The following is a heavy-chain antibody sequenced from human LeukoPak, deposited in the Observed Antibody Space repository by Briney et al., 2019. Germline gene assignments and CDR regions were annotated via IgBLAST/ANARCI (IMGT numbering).Heavy chain of an antibody. J-gene: IGHJ4*02. CDR1: GFTFSNYW. Sequence: GGSLRLSCEASGFTFSNYWMTWVRQAPGKGLDWVANIKQDGSEKYYVDSVKGRFTISRDNAKNSLYLQMNRLKVEDTALYYCARVLDSSTSRYQALHYWGQGTLVSVSS. CDR3: ARVLDSSTSRYQALHY. D-gene: IGHD2-2*01. V-gene: IGHV3-7*01. CDR2: IKQDGSEK.